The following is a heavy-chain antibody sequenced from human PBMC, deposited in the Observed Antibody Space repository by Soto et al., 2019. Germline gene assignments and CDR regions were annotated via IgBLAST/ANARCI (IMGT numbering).Heavy chain of an antibody. CDR3: ARETGLRSSGWSYYFDF. D-gene: IGHD6-19*01. CDR1: GFTLSSYS. CDR2: ISGSGGTI. Sequence: EVQLVESGGGMVQPGGPLRLSCAASGFTLSSYSMNWFRQAPGKGLEWVSYISGSGGTIYYADSVQGRFTISRDNAKNSLSVQMNSLRDEDTAVYFCARETGLRSSGWSYYFDFWGKETRVTVSS. J-gene: IGHJ4*02. V-gene: IGHV3-48*02.